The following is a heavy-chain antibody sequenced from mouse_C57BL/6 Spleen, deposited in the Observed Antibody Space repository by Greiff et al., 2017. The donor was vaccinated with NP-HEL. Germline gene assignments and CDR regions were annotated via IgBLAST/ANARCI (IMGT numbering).Heavy chain of an antibody. D-gene: IGHD1-1*01. CDR1: GYSFTGYF. V-gene: IGHV1-20*01. CDR2: INPYNGDT. Sequence: VQLKQSGPELVKPGDSVKISCKASGYSFTGYFMNWVMQSHGKSLEWIGRINPYNGDTFYNQKFKGKATLTVDKSSSTAHMELRSLTSEDSAVYYCARSTVVAVYYAMDYWGQGTSVTVSS. J-gene: IGHJ4*01. CDR3: ARSTVVAVYYAMDY.